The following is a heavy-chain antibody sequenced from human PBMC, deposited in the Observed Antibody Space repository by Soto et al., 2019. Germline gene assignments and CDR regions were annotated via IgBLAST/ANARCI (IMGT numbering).Heavy chain of an antibody. J-gene: IGHJ6*03. Sequence: QVQLVESGGGVVQPGRSLRLSCAASGFTFSSYGMHWVRQAPGKGLEWVAVIWYDGSNKYYADSVKGRFTISRDNSKNTLYLQMNSRRAEDTAVYYCARSMVRVVQYYYYMDVWGKGTTVTVSS. V-gene: IGHV3-33*01. CDR2: IWYDGSNK. CDR3: ARSMVRVVQYYYYMDV. CDR1: GFTFSSYG. D-gene: IGHD3-10*01.